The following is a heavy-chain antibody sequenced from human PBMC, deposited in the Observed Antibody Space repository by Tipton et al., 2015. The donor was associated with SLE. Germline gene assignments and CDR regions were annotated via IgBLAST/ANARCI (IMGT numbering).Heavy chain of an antibody. Sequence: TLSLTCTVSGYSISSGYYWDWIRQPPGKGLEWIGNIYHSGSTYYNPSLMSRVTISVDTSKNQFSLNLTSVTAADTAVYYCARDHAFDIWGQGTMVTVSS. CDR3: ARDHAFDI. CDR1: GYSISSGYY. V-gene: IGHV4-38-2*02. J-gene: IGHJ3*02. CDR2: IYHSGST.